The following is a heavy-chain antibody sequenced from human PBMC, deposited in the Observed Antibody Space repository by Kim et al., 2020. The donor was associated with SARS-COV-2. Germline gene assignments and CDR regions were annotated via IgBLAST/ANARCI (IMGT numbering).Heavy chain of an antibody. V-gene: IGHV4-39*01. CDR2: IYYSGST. CDR3: ARHVPGRQWLAYFDY. D-gene: IGHD6-19*01. J-gene: IGHJ4*02. CDR1: GGSISSSSYY. Sequence: SETLSLTCTVSGGSISSSSYYWGWIRQPPGKGLEWIGSIYYSGSTYYNPSLKSRVTISVDTSKNQFSLKLSSVTAADTAVYYCARHVPGRQWLAYFDYWAREPWSPSPQ.